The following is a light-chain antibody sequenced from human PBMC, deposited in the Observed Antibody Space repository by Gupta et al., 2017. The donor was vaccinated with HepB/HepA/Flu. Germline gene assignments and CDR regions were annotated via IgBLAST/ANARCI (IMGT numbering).Light chain of an antibody. CDR2: DAS. Sequence: EIVLTQSPATLSLSPGERATLSCRASQSVSSYLAWYQQKPGQSPRLLIYDASNRDIGIPARFSGSGGGKDFTLTSSSREHEDFAVYYGQQRSTWYTFGQGTXLEIK. V-gene: IGKV3-11*01. CDR1: QSVSSY. CDR3: QQRSTWYT. J-gene: IGKJ2*01.